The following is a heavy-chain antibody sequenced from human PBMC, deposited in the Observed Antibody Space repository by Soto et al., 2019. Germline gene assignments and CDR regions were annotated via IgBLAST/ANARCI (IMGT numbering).Heavy chain of an antibody. Sequence: EVQLLESGGGLVQPGGSLRLSCAASGFTFSSYGMSWVRQAPGKGLDWVSSISAGGGSTYYADSVKGRFTISRDNSKNTLYLQMNSLGAEDTAIYYCAKDKRYDVGWFDPWGQGTLVTVSS. CDR3: AKDKRYDVGWFDP. V-gene: IGHV3-23*01. J-gene: IGHJ5*02. CDR1: GFTFSSYG. CDR2: ISAGGGST. D-gene: IGHD3-9*01.